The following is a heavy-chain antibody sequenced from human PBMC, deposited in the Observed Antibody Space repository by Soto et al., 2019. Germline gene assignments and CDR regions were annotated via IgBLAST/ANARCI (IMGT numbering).Heavy chain of an antibody. CDR3: ARSLDSSGYWNNYFDP. Sequence: QVQLVQYGAEVKKPGSSVKDSCKASGGTFSTYTITWVRQAPGQGLQWMGGIIPIFGTANYPQKFQGRVTITADESTSTAYMELSSLRSEDTAIYYCARSLDSSGYWNNYFDPWGQGTLVTVSS. CDR1: GGTFSTYT. J-gene: IGHJ5*02. V-gene: IGHV1-69*01. CDR2: IIPIFGTA. D-gene: IGHD3-22*01.